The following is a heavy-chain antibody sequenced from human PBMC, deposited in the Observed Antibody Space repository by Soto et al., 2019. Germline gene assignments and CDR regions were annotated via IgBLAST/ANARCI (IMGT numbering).Heavy chain of an antibody. V-gene: IGHV3-23*01. CDR1: GFTFSSYA. CDR3: AKRSSSSIFDY. CDR2: ISGSDDST. D-gene: IGHD6-6*01. J-gene: IGHJ4*02. Sequence: ESGGGLVQPGESLRLSCAASGFTFSSYAMSWVRQAPGKGLEWVSVISGSDDSTYYADSVKGRFTISRDNSKNTLYLQMNSLRAEDTAVYYCAKRSSSSIFDYWGQGTLVTVSS.